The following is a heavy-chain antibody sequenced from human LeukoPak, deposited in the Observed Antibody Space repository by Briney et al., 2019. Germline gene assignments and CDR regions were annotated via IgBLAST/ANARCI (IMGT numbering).Heavy chain of an antibody. CDR1: GFTFSSYW. D-gene: IGHD1-14*01. Sequence: GGSLRLSCAASGFTFSSYWMSWVRQAPGKGLEWVANIKQDGSEKYYVDSVKGRFTISRDNAKNSLYLQMNSLTAEDTAVYYCARDRTHNAFDIWGQGTMVTVSS. CDR2: IKQDGSEK. CDR3: ARDRTHNAFDI. J-gene: IGHJ3*02. V-gene: IGHV3-7*01.